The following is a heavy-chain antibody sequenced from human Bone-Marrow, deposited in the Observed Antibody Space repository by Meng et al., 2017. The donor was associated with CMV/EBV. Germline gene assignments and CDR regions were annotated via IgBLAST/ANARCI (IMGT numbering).Heavy chain of an antibody. J-gene: IGHJ6*02. CDR3: ARDSPSGFNHYDFWSGYYTSYYYYYGMDV. CDR2: IYYSGST. D-gene: IGHD3-3*01. Sequence: SETLSLTCTVSGGSISSSSYYWGWTRPLPGKGLEWIGSIYYSGSTYYNPSLKSRVTISVDTSKNQLSLKLSSVTAADTAVYYCARDSPSGFNHYDFWSGYYTSYYYYYGMDVWGQGTTVTVSS. V-gene: IGHV4-39*07. CDR1: GGSISSSSYY.